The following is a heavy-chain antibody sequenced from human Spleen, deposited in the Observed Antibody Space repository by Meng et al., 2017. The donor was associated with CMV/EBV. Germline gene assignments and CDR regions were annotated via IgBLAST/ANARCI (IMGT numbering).Heavy chain of an antibody. D-gene: IGHD6-19*01. CDR3: ARGAYSSGWYGYY. Sequence: EVQPVESGGXLVKRGGSXRLSCAASGFTFSSYSMNWVRQAPGKGLEWVSSISSSSSYIYYADSVKGRFTISRDNAKNSLYLQMNSLRAEDTAVYYCARGAYSSGWYGYYWGQGTLVTVSS. CDR2: ISSSSSYI. V-gene: IGHV3-21*01. CDR1: GFTFSSYS. J-gene: IGHJ4*02.